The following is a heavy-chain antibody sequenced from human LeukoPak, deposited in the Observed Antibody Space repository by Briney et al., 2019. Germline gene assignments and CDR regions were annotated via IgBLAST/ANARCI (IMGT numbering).Heavy chain of an antibody. CDR2: IIPIFGTA. V-gene: IGHV1-69*01. CDR3: ARHGSREQWLPLNYYGMDV. D-gene: IGHD6-19*01. Sequence: SVKVSCKASGGTFSSYAISWVRQAPGQGLEWMGGIIPIFGTANYAQKFQGRVTITADESTSTAYMELSSLRSEDTAVYYCARHGSREQWLPLNYYGMDVWGQGTTVTVSS. J-gene: IGHJ6*02. CDR1: GGTFSSYA.